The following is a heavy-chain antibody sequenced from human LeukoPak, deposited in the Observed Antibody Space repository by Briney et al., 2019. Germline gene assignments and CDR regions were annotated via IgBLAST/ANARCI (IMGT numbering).Heavy chain of an antibody. J-gene: IGHJ4*02. V-gene: IGHV3-7*01. Sequence: GGSLRLSCAASGFTFSSYWMNWVRQAPGKGLEWVANINGDGRDKYYVGSVRGRCIISRDNADNALYLQMNSLRGDDTALYYCARGVDSAIDWWGQGTLVTVSS. CDR1: GFTFSSYW. D-gene: IGHD3-9*01. CDR3: ARGVDSAIDW. CDR2: INGDGRDK.